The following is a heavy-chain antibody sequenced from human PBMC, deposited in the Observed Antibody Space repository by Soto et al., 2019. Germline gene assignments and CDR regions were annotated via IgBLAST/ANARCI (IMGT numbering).Heavy chain of an antibody. V-gene: IGHV3-21*01. CDR1: GFAFNNYG. Sequence: EVQLLESGGGLVRPGGSLRLSCTVSGFAFNNYGINWVRQAPGKGLEWVSSISKSDYTYYSDSVKGRFTISRDNAKNSVTLHMNTLRVEDKAVYYCAREDSIIIPTVSDFWGQGTLVTVSS. D-gene: IGHD3-22*01. J-gene: IGHJ4*02. CDR3: AREDSIIIPTVSDF. CDR2: ISKSDYT.